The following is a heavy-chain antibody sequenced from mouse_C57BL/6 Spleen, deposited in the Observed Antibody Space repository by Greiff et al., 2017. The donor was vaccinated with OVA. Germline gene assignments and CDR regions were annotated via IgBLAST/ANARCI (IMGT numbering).Heavy chain of an antibody. CDR3: ARNYYDYDAWFAY. D-gene: IGHD2-4*01. J-gene: IGHJ3*01. CDR1: GYTFTSYW. CDR2: IDPSDNYT. Sequence: VQLQQPGAELVMPGASVKLSCKASGYTFTSYWMHWVKQRPGQGLEWIGEIDPSDNYTNYNQKFKGKSTLTVDKSSSTAYMQLSSLTSEDSAVYYCARNYYDYDAWFAYWGQGTLVTVSA. V-gene: IGHV1-69*01.